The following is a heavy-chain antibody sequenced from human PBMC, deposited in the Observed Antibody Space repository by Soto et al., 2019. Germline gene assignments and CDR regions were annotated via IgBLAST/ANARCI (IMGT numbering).Heavy chain of an antibody. J-gene: IGHJ4*02. V-gene: IGHV3-33*01. CDR2: IGYDGSNK. Sequence: QVQLVESGGGVVQPGRSLRLSCAASGFTFSSYGMHWFRQAPGKGLEWVAVIGYDGSNKYYADSVKGRFTISRDNTKNTLYLQMNSLRAEDTAVYYCARDPLGDWGQGTLVTVSS. D-gene: IGHD3-16*01. CDR1: GFTFSSYG. CDR3: ARDPLGD.